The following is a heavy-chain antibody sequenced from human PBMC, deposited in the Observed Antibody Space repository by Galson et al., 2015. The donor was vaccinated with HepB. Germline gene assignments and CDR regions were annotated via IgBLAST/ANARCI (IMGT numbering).Heavy chain of an antibody. V-gene: IGHV1-18*01. D-gene: IGHD2-15*01. CDR1: GYTFSSHS. CDR3: ARGALVAVVTANLNNWFDP. J-gene: IGHJ5*02. CDR2: INAYDSST. Sequence: SVKVSCKASGYTFSSHSIAWVRQAPGQGLEWMGWINAYDSSTNYAQNLQGRVTMTTETSTTTAYMELRSLRSDDTAVYYCARGALVAVVTANLNNWFDPWGQGTLVTVSS.